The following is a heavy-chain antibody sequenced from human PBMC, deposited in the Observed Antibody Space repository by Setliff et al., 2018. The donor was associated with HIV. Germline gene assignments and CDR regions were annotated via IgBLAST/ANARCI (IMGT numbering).Heavy chain of an antibody. D-gene: IGHD3-22*01. CDR3: ARDYYSSGYVDY. J-gene: IGHJ4*01. Sequence: AGGSLRLSCAASGFTFSSYWMHWVRQAPGKGLVWVSRINSDGSNTDYADSVKGRFTISRDNAKNTLYLQMNSLRAEDTAVYYCARDYYSSGYVDYWGHGTPVTVSS. CDR2: INSDGSNT. CDR1: GFTFSSYW. V-gene: IGHV3-74*01.